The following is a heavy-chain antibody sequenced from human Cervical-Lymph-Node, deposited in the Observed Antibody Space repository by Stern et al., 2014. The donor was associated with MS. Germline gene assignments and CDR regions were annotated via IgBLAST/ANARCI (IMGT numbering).Heavy chain of an antibody. CDR3: ARDSSGYYMNFDY. CDR1: GGSVRSGSYY. Sequence: QVQLQESGPGLVKPSETLSLTCTVSGGSVRSGSYYWSWIRQPPGKGLEWIGNIYYSGSTNYNPSLKSRVTISVDTSKNQFSLKLSSVTAADTAVYYCARDSSGYYMNFDYWGQGTLVTVSS. V-gene: IGHV4-61*01. D-gene: IGHD3-22*01. CDR2: IYYSGST. J-gene: IGHJ4*02.